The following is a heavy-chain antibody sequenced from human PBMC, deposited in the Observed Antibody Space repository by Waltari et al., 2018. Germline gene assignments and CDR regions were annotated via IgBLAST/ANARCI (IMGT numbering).Heavy chain of an antibody. CDR3: ARQLGSCSDGTCFFDH. V-gene: IGHV3-23*01. D-gene: IGHD2-15*01. Sequence: EVQLLEAGGALLQPGGSLRLACAASGFTFSRNARSWVRQTPGKGLEWVSAVSGAADYTYYADSVKGRFTVSRDNSKNTLYLQMNSLRGDDTAVYYCARQLGSCSDGTCFFDHWGQGTLVTVSS. CDR2: VSGAADYT. J-gene: IGHJ4*02. CDR1: GFTFSRNA.